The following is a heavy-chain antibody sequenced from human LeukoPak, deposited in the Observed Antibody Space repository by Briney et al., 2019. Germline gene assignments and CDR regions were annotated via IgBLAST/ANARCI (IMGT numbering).Heavy chain of an antibody. Sequence: PSETLSLTCTVSGGSISSGGYYWSWIRQHPGKGLEWIGYIYYSGSTYYNPSLKSRVTISVDTSKNQFSLKLSSVTAADTAAYYCARAAYCSSTSCYGWFDPWGQGTLVTVSS. CDR2: IYYSGST. V-gene: IGHV4-31*03. CDR3: ARAAYCSSTSCYGWFDP. J-gene: IGHJ5*02. CDR1: GGSISSGGYY. D-gene: IGHD2-2*01.